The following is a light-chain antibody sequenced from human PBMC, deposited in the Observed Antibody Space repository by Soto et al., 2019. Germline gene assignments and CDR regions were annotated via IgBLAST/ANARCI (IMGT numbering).Light chain of an antibody. V-gene: IGKV3-15*01. CDR2: AAS. Sequence: EIVLTQSRATLCVSPGERASLSCRASQSVSSNLAWYQQKPGQAPRLLIYAASTRATGISTRFSGSGSGTEFTLTISSLQSEDFAIYYCQQYTEWPPWTFGQGTKVDIK. J-gene: IGKJ1*01. CDR3: QQYTEWPPWT. CDR1: QSVSSN.